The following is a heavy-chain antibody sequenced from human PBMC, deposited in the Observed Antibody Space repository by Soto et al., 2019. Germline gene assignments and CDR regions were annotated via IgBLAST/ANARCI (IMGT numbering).Heavy chain of an antibody. CDR3: AREYNWNSIYYGMDV. V-gene: IGHV1-69*13. CDR1: GGTFSSYV. J-gene: IGHJ6*02. Sequence: GASVKVSCKASGGTFSSYVISWVRQAPGQGLEWMGGIIPMYGTANYAQKFQGRVTITADESTNTAYMELSSLRSEDTAVYYCAREYNWNSIYYGMDVWGQGTTVTVSS. CDR2: IIPMYGTA. D-gene: IGHD1-7*01.